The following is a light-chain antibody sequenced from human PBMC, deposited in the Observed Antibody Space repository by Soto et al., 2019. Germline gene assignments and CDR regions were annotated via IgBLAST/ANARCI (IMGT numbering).Light chain of an antibody. V-gene: IGKV1-5*03. CDR2: KAS. Sequence: DIQMTQSPSTLSGSVGDRVTITCRASQTISSWLAWYQQKPGKAPKLLIYKASTLKSGVPSRFSGSGSGTEFTLTISSLQPDDFATYYCQLTQAFGQGTKVEIK. CDR1: QTISSW. CDR3: QLTQA. J-gene: IGKJ1*01.